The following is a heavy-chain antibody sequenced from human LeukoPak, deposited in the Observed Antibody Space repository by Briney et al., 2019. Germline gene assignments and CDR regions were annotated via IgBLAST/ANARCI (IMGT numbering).Heavy chain of an antibody. CDR2: IYYSGST. J-gene: IGHJ6*02. CDR3: ARQMNYYYYGMDV. CDR1: GGSFSSYY. Sequence: SETLSLTCAVYGGSFSSYYWSWIRQPPGKGLEWIGYIYYSGSTNYNPSLKSRVTISVDTSKNQFSLKLSSVTAADTAVYYCARQMNYYYYGMDVWGQGTTVTVSS. V-gene: IGHV4-59*08.